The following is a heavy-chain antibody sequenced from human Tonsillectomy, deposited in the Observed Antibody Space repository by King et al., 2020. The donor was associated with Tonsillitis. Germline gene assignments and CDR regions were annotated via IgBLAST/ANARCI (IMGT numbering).Heavy chain of an antibody. V-gene: IGHV3-30*04. CDR3: ARAQGGSGSYYYFDY. CDR1: GFTFSDNS. D-gene: IGHD3-10*01. CDR2: ISYDGNDK. Sequence: VQLVESGGGVVQPGRSLRLSCAASGFTFSDNSMNWVRQAPGKGLEWLAIISYDGNDKYYADSVKGRFTISRDSSKNTLYLEMNSLRAEDTAVYYCARAQGGSGSYYYFDYWGLGTLVTVSS. J-gene: IGHJ4*02.